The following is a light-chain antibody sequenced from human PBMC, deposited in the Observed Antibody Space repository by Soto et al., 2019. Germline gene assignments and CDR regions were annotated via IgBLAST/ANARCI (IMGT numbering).Light chain of an antibody. CDR3: SSYTTSDTLL. CDR1: SSDIGAYDF. CDR2: NVS. J-gene: IGLJ2*01. V-gene: IGLV2-14*03. Sequence: QSVLTQPASVSGSPGQSITISCTGTSSDIGAYDFVSWYQQHPGKAPKLMISNVSNRPSGVSNRFSASKSGNTASLTISGLQAEDEADYYCSSYTTSDTLLFGGGTQLTVL.